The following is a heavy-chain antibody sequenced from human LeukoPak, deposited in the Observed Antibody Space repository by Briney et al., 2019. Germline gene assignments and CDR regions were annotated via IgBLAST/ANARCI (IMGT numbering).Heavy chain of an antibody. Sequence: GGSLRLSCAASGFTLSSYSMNWVRQAPGKGLEWVSSISSSSSYIYYADSVKGRFTISRDNAKNSLYLQMNSLRAEDTAVYYCARDSSPVYYFDYWGQGTLVTASS. D-gene: IGHD6-13*01. CDR1: GFTLSSYS. CDR3: ARDSSPVYYFDY. J-gene: IGHJ4*02. CDR2: ISSSSSYI. V-gene: IGHV3-21*01.